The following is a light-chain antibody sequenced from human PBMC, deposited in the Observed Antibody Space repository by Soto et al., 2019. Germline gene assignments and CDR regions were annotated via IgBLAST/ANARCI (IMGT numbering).Light chain of an antibody. CDR2: FAS. CDR1: QSVSTN. CDR3: QQYDKWPRT. V-gene: IGKV3-15*01. J-gene: IGKJ1*01. Sequence: VMTQSPATLSVSPGGKAALSGRASQSVSTNLAWYQQKPGQPPRLLIYFASTRATAVPARFTAGGSGTEFTLTISSLQSDDLAVYYCQQYDKWPRTFGQGTKVDIK.